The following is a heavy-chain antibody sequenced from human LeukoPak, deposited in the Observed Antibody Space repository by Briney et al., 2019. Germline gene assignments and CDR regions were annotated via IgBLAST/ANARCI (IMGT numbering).Heavy chain of an antibody. Sequence: GGSLRLSCSVSGFTFSSYAMHWVRQAPGKGLEWVAVISYDGSNKYCADSVKGRFTISRDNSKNTLYLQMNSLRAEDTAVYYCARVAGSSSWSYYFDYWGQGTLVTVSS. V-gene: IGHV3-30-3*01. D-gene: IGHD6-13*01. CDR1: GFTFSSYA. CDR3: ARVAGSSSWSYYFDY. J-gene: IGHJ4*02. CDR2: ISYDGSNK.